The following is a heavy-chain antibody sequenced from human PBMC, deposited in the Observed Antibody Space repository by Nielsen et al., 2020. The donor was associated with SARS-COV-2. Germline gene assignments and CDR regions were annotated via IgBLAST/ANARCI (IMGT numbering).Heavy chain of an antibody. CDR1: GGSVSSNDW. CDR3: ARRNIVVVPAPILGLGPFFYYFYLDV. Sequence: SETLSLTCAVSGGSVSSNDWWTWVRQSPGKGLEWIGEVSHSGSTNYAPSLKSRVSMSVDKSKSQLSLRLRSVTAADTAVYYCARRNIVVVPAPILGLGPFFYYFYLDVWGKGTTVIVSS. V-gene: IGHV4-4*02. D-gene: IGHD2-2*02. CDR2: VSHSGST. J-gene: IGHJ6*03.